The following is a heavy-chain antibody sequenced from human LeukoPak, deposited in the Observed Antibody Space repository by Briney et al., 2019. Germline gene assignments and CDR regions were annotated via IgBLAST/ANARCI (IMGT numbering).Heavy chain of an antibody. V-gene: IGHV1-69*13. D-gene: IGHD6-13*01. CDR2: IIPIFGTA. J-gene: IGHJ3*02. CDR1: GGTFSSYA. CDR3: ARGASSSWYVFGAFDI. Sequence: SVKVSCKASGGTFSSYAISWVRQAPGQGLEWMGGIIPIFGTANYAQKFQGRVTITADESTSTAYMELGSLRSEDTAVYYCARGASSSWYVFGAFDIWGQGTMVTVSS.